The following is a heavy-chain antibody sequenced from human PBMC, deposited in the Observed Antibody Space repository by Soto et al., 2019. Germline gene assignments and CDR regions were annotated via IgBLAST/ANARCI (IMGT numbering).Heavy chain of an antibody. CDR3: ATPPLSGNHYMDV. D-gene: IGHD6-25*01. CDR2: ISFSGGST. V-gene: IGHV3-23*01. CDR1: GFTFSSYA. J-gene: IGHJ6*03. Sequence: GGSLRLSCEVSGFTFSSYAMNWVRQVPGKGLEWVSVISFSGGSTDYAASVKGRFTISRDNSKNRLYLQMISLRAEDTAVYYCATPPLSGNHYMDVWGKGTTVTVSS.